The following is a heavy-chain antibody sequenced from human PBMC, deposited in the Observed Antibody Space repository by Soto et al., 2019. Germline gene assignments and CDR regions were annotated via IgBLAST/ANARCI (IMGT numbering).Heavy chain of an antibody. J-gene: IGHJ4*02. Sequence: QVQLQQWGAGLLKPSETLSLTCSVYGGSFSGYYWSWIRQPPGKGLEWIGEINHSGSTNYNPSLKTRVSTSVHTPKNQFSLKLNSVPAADTALYYCARGVGGYCSGVSGHYFDYWGPGTLVTVSS. CDR3: ARGVGGYCSGVSGHYFDY. V-gene: IGHV4-34*01. CDR1: GGSFSGYY. D-gene: IGHD2-15*01. CDR2: INHSGST.